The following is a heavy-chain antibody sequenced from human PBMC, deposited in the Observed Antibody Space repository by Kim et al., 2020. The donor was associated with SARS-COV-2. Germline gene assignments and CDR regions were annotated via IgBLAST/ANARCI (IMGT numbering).Heavy chain of an antibody. Sequence: GGSLRLSCAASGFTLSDYWMHWVRQAPGKGLVWVSRIRYDGSSIAYADSVKGRFTISRDNAKNTLYLQVNSLRVEDTAVYYCARQNYYMDVWGQGTTVT. J-gene: IGHJ6*02. CDR3: ARQNYYMDV. CDR1: GFTLSDYW. V-gene: IGHV3-74*01. CDR2: IRYDGSSI.